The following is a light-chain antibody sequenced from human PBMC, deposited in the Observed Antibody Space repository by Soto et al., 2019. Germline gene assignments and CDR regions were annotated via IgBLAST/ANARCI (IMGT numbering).Light chain of an antibody. V-gene: IGKV3-15*01. CDR3: QQYNNWPIT. Sequence: EIVMTQSPATLSVSPGERATLSCRASQYIISNLAWYQQKAGQAPRLLIYGASTRATGIPARFSGSGSGTEFTLTISSLQSEDFEVYYCQQYNNWPITFGQGTRLEI. CDR2: GAS. J-gene: IGKJ5*01. CDR1: QYIISN.